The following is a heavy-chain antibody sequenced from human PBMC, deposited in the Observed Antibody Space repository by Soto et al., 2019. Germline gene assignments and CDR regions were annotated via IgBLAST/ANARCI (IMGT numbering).Heavy chain of an antibody. V-gene: IGHV4-34*01. CDR1: GGSFSGYY. Sequence: PSETLSLTCAVYGGSFSGYYWSWIRQPPGKGLEWIGEINHSGSTNYNPSLKSRVTISVDTSKNQFSLKLSSVTAADTAVYYCARAPIGGSSWQTFDYWGQGTLVTVSS. CDR3: ARAPIGGSSWQTFDY. D-gene: IGHD6-13*01. J-gene: IGHJ4*02. CDR2: INHSGST.